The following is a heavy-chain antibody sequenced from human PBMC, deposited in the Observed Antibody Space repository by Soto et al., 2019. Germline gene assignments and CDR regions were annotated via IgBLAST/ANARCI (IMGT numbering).Heavy chain of an antibody. V-gene: IGHV3-7*01. Sequence: GGSLRLSCAASGFTFSSFWMSWVRQAPGKGLEWVANIKQGGSEKYYVDSVKGRFTISRDNAKNSLFLQMNSLRAEDTAVYYCARGSRYCSSTSCYTFDNWGQGTLVTVSS. CDR1: GFTFSSFW. J-gene: IGHJ4*02. D-gene: IGHD2-2*02. CDR3: ARGSRYCSSTSCYTFDN. CDR2: IKQGGSEK.